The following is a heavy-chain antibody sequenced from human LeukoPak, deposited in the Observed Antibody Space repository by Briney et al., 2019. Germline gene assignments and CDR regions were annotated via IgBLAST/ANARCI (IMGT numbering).Heavy chain of an antibody. CDR1: GGSISSHY. Sequence: SETLTLTCTVSGGSISSHYWSWIRQPPGKGLEWIGYIYYSGSTNYNPSLKSRVTISVDTSKNQFSLELSSVTAADTAVYYCARVQLGSSSWYYYYYYMDVWGKGTTVTVSS. D-gene: IGHD6-13*01. CDR3: ARVQLGSSSWYYYYYYMDV. V-gene: IGHV4-59*11. J-gene: IGHJ6*03. CDR2: IYYSGST.